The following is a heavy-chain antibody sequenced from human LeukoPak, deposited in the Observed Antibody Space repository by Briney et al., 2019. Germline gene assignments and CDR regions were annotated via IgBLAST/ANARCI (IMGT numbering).Heavy chain of an antibody. V-gene: IGHV4-59*01. CDR1: GGSLTNYY. Sequence: RASETLSLTCTVSGGSLTNYYWTWLRQPPGKGLEWIGYIDYSGRANYSPSLKSRVTISLDTSNNQFSLKFNSVTAADTAVYYCARAQATMFFDYWGQGTLVTVSS. CDR3: ARAQATMFFDY. D-gene: IGHD3-10*02. J-gene: IGHJ4*02. CDR2: IDYSGRA.